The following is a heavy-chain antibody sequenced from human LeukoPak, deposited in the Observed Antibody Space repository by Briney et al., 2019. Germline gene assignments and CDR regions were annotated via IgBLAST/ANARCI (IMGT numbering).Heavy chain of an antibody. CDR3: ARGSPGVNDY. CDR1: GFTFSSYE. D-gene: IGHD2-21*01. Sequence: GGSLRLSCAASGFTFSSYEMNWVRQAPGKGLEWVSYISSSGSTIYYADSVKGRFTISRDNTKNSLYLQMNSLRAEDTAVYYCARGSPGVNDYWGQGTLVTVSS. V-gene: IGHV3-48*03. CDR2: ISSSGSTI. J-gene: IGHJ4*02.